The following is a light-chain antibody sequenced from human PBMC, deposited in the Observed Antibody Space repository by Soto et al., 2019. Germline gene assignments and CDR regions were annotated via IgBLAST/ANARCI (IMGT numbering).Light chain of an antibody. CDR1: QSISSG. V-gene: IGKV1-5*01. CDR3: QQYNNYWT. CDR2: DAS. Sequence: DIQMTQSPSTLSASVGDRVTITCRASQSISSGLAWYQQKPGKAPKLLIYDASSLESGVPSRFSGSGSATEFTLTISSLQPDDFATYYCQQYNNYWTFGQGTRVEIK. J-gene: IGKJ1*01.